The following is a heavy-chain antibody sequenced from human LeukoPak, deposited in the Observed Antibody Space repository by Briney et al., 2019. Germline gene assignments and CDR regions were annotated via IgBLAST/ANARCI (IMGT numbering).Heavy chain of an antibody. CDR3: ATIVVDPGSVYYYMDV. Sequence: SETLSLTCTVSGYSISSGDYWGWIRQPPGKGLEWIGSIYHSGSTYYNPSLKSRVSISVHTSKIQFSLRLSSVTAADTAVYYCATIVVDPGSVYYYMDVCGKGTTVTVSS. CDR2: IYHSGST. D-gene: IGHD2-2*01. V-gene: IGHV4-38-2*02. CDR1: GYSISSGDY. J-gene: IGHJ6*03.